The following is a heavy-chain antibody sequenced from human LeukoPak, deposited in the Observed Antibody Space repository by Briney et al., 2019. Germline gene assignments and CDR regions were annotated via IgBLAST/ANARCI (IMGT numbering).Heavy chain of an antibody. CDR1: GGSISSTSHY. CDR2: IYYSGST. Sequence: PSETLSLTCAVSGGSISSTSHYWGWIRQPPGKGLEWIGSIYYSGSTYYNSSLKSRVTISVDTSKNQFPLKLRSVTAADTAVYYCARHRSQYGSSCLDCWGQGTLVTVSS. CDR3: ARHRSQYGSSCLDC. J-gene: IGHJ4*02. V-gene: IGHV4-39*01. D-gene: IGHD6-13*01.